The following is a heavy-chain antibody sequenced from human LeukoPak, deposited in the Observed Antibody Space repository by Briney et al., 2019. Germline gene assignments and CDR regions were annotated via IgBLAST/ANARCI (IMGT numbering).Heavy chain of an antibody. CDR1: GFTFSSYS. CDR2: ISTDSNYI. D-gene: IGHD3-10*01. V-gene: IGHV3-21*06. Sequence: GGSLRLSRAASGFTFSSYSMNWVRQAPGKGLEWVSSISTDSNYIYYADSVRGRFTISRDNAENSLYLQMNSLRAEDTAVYYCARTTTMIRGVIGSGMDVWGQGTTVTVSS. J-gene: IGHJ6*02. CDR3: ARTTTMIRGVIGSGMDV.